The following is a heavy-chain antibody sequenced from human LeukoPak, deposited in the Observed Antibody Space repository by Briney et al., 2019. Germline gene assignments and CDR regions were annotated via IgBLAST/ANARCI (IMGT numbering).Heavy chain of an antibody. CDR3: ARDQGTLFGELLSEDY. D-gene: IGHD3-10*01. Sequence: GGSLRLSCAASGFTFSSYSMNWVRQAPGKGLEWVSSISSSSSYIYYADSVKGRFTISRDNAKDSLYLQTNSLRAEDTAVYYCARDQGTLFGELLSEDYWGQGTLVTVSS. V-gene: IGHV3-21*01. J-gene: IGHJ4*02. CDR2: ISSSSSYI. CDR1: GFTFSSYS.